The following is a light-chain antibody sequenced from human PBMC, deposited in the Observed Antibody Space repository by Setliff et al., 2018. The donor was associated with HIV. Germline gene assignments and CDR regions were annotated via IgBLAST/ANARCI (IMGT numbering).Light chain of an antibody. CDR3: SSYTSSSTLVV. J-gene: IGLJ2*01. V-gene: IGLV2-14*01. Sequence: QSVLTQPASVSGSPGQSITISCTGTSSDVGGYNYVSWYQQHPGKAPKLMIYEVSDRPPEISNRFSGSKSGNTASLTISGLQAEDEADYYCSSYTSSSTLVVFGGGTK. CDR2: EVS. CDR1: SSDVGGYNY.